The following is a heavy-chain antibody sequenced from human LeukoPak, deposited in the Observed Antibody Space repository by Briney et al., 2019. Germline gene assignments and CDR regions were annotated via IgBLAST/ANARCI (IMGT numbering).Heavy chain of an antibody. Sequence: GGSLRLSCVVSGFTFSKYWMSWVRQAPGKGLEWISYISGSGRSRYFGDSVKGRFTVSRDNGKNSVYLHMNSLRVEDTAIYYCARLQFPLKVIGDPRDNAFDIWGQGTLVTVSS. CDR3: ARLQFPLKVIGDPRDNAFDI. D-gene: IGHD3-16*02. J-gene: IGHJ3*02. CDR2: ISGSGRSR. CDR1: GFTFSKYW. V-gene: IGHV3-11*01.